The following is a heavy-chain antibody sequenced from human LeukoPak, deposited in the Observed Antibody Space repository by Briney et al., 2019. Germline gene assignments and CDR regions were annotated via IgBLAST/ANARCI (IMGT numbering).Heavy chain of an antibody. J-gene: IGHJ4*02. CDR2: IYYSGST. D-gene: IGHD6-19*01. CDR3: ARGGWYVFDY. V-gene: IGHV4-59*01. CDR1: GGSISSYY. Sequence: SETLSLTCTVSGGSISSYYWSWIRQPPGKGLEWIGYIYYSGSTNYNPSLKSRVTISVNTSKNQFSLKLSSVTAADTAVYYCARGGWYVFDYWGQGTLLTVSS.